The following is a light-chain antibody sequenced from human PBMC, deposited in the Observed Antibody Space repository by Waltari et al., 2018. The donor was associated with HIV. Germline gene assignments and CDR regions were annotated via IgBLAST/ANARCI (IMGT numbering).Light chain of an antibody. V-gene: IGLV1-40*01. Sequence: QAALTQPPSVSGPPGQRVTISCTGPRSNIGAGHDVHSYQQLPGTAPKLLIYGNTNRPSGVPDRFSGSKSGTSASLAITGLQAEDEADYYCQSYDSSLSASVFGEGTKLTVL. CDR2: GNT. J-gene: IGLJ2*01. CDR1: RSNIGAGHD. CDR3: QSYDSSLSASV.